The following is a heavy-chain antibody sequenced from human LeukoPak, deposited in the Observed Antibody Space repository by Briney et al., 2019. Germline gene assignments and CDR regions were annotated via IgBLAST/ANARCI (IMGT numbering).Heavy chain of an antibody. V-gene: IGHV4-39*01. CDR1: GFTFSSYW. CDR2: IYYSGST. Sequence: GSLRLSCAASGFTFSSYWMSWVRQPPGKGLEWIGSIYYSGSTYYNPSLKSRVTISVDTSKNQFSLKLSSVTAADTAVYYCARGEEMATIKLLRDWGQGTLVTVSS. J-gene: IGHJ4*02. D-gene: IGHD5-24*01. CDR3: ARGEEMATIKLLRD.